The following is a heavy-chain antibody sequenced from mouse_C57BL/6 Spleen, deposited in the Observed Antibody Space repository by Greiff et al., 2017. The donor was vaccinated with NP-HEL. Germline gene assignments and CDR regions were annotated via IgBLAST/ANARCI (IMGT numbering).Heavy chain of an antibody. V-gene: IGHV5-17*01. CDR2: ISSGSSTI. Sequence: EVHLVESGGGLVKPGGSLKLSCAASGFTFSDYGMHWVRQAPEQGLEWVAYISSGSSTIYYADTVKGRFTISRDNAKNTLFLQMTSLRSEDTAMYYCARRHYAMDYWGQGTSVTVSS. CDR3: ARRHYAMDY. J-gene: IGHJ4*01. CDR1: GFTFSDYG.